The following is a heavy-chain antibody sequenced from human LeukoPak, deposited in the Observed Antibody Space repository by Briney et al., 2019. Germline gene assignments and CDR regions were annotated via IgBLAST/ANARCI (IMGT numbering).Heavy chain of an antibody. CDR1: GFTVSSKY. CDR3: ASNHRGWPYY. D-gene: IGHD1-14*01. V-gene: IGHV3-53*01. J-gene: IGHJ4*02. CDR2: IYSGGST. Sequence: QPGGSLRLSCAASGFTVSSKYMSWVRQAPGKGLEWVSVIYSGGSTYYADSVKGRFTISRDNSKNTLYLQMNSLRAEDTAVYYCASNHRGWPYYWGQGTLVTVSS.